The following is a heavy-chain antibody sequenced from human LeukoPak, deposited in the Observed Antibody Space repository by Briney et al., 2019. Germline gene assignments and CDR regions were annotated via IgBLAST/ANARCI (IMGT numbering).Heavy chain of an antibody. CDR2: ISPWSDYI. V-gene: IGHV3-21*01. CDR3: ASSGVLDY. Sequence: GGSLRLSCAASGFDFSSYSMNWVRQAPGKGLEWVSAISPWSDYIYYVDSVKGRFTISRDNAKNTLYLQMNSLRAEDTAVYYCASSGVLDYWGQGTLVTVSS. J-gene: IGHJ4*02. CDR1: GFDFSSYS. D-gene: IGHD6-25*01.